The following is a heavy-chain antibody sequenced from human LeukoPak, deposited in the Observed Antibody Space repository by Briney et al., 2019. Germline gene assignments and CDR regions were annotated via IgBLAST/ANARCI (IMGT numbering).Heavy chain of an antibody. D-gene: IGHD3-22*01. CDR1: GGSFSGYY. CDR3: ARGLRRSGYPRYYYYYGMDV. J-gene: IGHJ6*02. Sequence: PSGTLSLTCAVYGGSFSGYYWSWIRQPPGKGLEWIGEINHSGSTNYNPSLKSRVTISVDTSKNRFSLKLSSVTAADTAVYYCARGLRRSGYPRYYYYYGMDVWGQGTTVTVSS. V-gene: IGHV4-34*01. CDR2: INHSGST.